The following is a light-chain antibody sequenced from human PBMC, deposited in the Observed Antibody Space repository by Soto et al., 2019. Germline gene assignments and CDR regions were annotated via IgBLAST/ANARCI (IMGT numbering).Light chain of an antibody. CDR3: QQYNSYPWT. V-gene: IGKV1-5*01. CDR1: QSISSW. CDR2: DAS. J-gene: IGKJ1*01. Sequence: DIQMTQSPSTLSASVGDRVTITCRASQSISSWFAWYQQKPGKTPKLLIYDASSLESGVPSRFSGSGSGTEFTLTISSLQPDDFAAYYYQQYNSYPWTFGQGTKVEIK.